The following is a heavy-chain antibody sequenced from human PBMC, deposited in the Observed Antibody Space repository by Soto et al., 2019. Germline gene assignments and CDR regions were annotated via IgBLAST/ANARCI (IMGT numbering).Heavy chain of an antibody. CDR1: GYSFTSYW. CDR3: ARYSYSSSWLYYYYGMDV. CDR2: IYPGDSDT. Sequence: EVQLVQSGAEVKKPGESLKISCKGSGYSFTSYWIGWVRQMPGKGLEWMGIIYPGDSDTRYSPSFQGQVTISADKSISTAYLQWSSLKASDTAMYYCARYSYSSSWLYYYYGMDVWGQGTTVTVSS. D-gene: IGHD6-13*01. J-gene: IGHJ6*02. V-gene: IGHV5-51*01.